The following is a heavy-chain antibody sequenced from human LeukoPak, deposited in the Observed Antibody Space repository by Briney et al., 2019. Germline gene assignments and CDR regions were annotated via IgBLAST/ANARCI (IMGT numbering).Heavy chain of an antibody. CDR2: IYSGGST. Sequence: GGSLRLSCAASGFTFSDYYMSWVRQAPGKGLEWVSVIYSGGSTYYADSVKGRFTISRDNSKNTLYLQMNSLRAEDTAVYYCARVERSPYYYGMDVWGQGTTVTVSS. CDR3: ARVERSPYYYGMDV. J-gene: IGHJ6*02. CDR1: GFTFSDYY. V-gene: IGHV3-53*01. D-gene: IGHD5-24*01.